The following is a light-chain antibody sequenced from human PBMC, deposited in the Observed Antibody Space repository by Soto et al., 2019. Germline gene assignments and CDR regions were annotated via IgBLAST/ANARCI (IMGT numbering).Light chain of an antibody. Sequence: AIQMTQSPSSVSASVGDRVTITCRASQGIRNELGWYQQKPGKAPKLLIYSASSLQSGVPSRFSGSGSGTDFILTISGLQSEYFATYFCLQDFTYPRTFGQGTKVDSK. CDR3: LQDFTYPRT. CDR1: QGIRNE. J-gene: IGKJ1*01. V-gene: IGKV1-6*01. CDR2: SAS.